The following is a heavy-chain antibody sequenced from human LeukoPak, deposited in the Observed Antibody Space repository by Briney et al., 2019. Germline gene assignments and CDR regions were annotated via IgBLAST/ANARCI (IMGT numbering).Heavy chain of an antibody. J-gene: IGHJ3*02. CDR3: ARDWYDNSDAFDI. CDR1: GFSFSSYS. V-gene: IGHV3-21*01. D-gene: IGHD3-9*01. Sequence: GGSLRLSCAASGFSFSSYSMNWVRQAPGKGLECVSSISSSSSYIYYADSLKGRFTISRDNAKNSLYLQMNSLRAEDTAVYYCARDWYDNSDAFDIWGQGTMVTVSS. CDR2: ISSSSSYI.